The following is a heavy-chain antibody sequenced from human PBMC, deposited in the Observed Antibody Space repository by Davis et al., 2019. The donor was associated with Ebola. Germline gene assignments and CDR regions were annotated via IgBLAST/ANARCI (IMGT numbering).Heavy chain of an antibody. CDR1: GGTFSSYA. J-gene: IGHJ4*02. V-gene: IGHV1-69*06. CDR3: ARAQFPTTSDH. D-gene: IGHD1-1*01. CDR2: IIPIFGTA. Sequence: SVKVSCKASGGTFSSYAISWVRQAPGQGLEWMGGIIPIFGTANYAQKFQGRVTMTEDTSTDTAYMELSSLRSDDTAVYYCARAQFPTTSDHWGQGTLVTVSS.